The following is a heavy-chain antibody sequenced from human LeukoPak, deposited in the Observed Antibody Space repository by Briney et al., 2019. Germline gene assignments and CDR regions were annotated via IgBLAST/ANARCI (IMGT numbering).Heavy chain of an antibody. Sequence: PGGSLRLSCAASGFTFSNYWIHWVRHAPGKGLVWVSRITSDGSGSNYADFVRGRFTISRDNAKNTVFLQMNGLRAEDTAVYYCAKVGISVASLPDWGQGTLVTVSS. D-gene: IGHD6-19*01. V-gene: IGHV3-74*01. CDR2: ITSDGSGS. CDR3: AKVGISVASLPD. CDR1: GFTFSNYW. J-gene: IGHJ4*02.